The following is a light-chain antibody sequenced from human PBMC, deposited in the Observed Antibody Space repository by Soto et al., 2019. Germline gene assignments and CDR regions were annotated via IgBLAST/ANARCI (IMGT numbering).Light chain of an antibody. J-gene: IGKJ5*01. Sequence: VSTQSPATLSLSPGERATLSCRASQSVGYSLAWYQQKPGQPPRLLIYDSLKRATGVPARFAGSGSGTDFTLTISSLEPDDFAVYFCQHRSIWPPITFGQGTRLDNK. V-gene: IGKV3-11*01. CDR1: QSVGYS. CDR2: DSL. CDR3: QHRSIWPPIT.